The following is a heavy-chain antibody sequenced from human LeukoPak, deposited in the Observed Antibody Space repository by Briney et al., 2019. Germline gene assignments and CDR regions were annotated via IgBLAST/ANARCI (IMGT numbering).Heavy chain of an antibody. Sequence: EASVKVSCKASGYTFTSYYMHWVRQAPGQGLEWMGIISTSGGNTGYAQKFQGRIIMTRDTSTSTVYLDLSSLRSDDTAVYYCARVWVGATKAGYGYWGQGTLVTVSS. CDR2: ISTSGGNT. V-gene: IGHV1-46*01. J-gene: IGHJ4*02. CDR1: GYTFTSYY. CDR3: ARVWVGATKAGYGY. D-gene: IGHD1-26*01.